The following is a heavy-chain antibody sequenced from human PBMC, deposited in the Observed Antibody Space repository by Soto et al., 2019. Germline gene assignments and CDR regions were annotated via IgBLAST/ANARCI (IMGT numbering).Heavy chain of an antibody. CDR1: GGSISSYY. Sequence: SETLSLTCTVSGGSISSYYWSWIRQPLGKGLEWIGYIYYSGSTNYSPSLKSRVTISVDTSKNQFSLKLSSVTAADTAVYYCARETTTVVTVGAFDIWGQGTMVTVSS. J-gene: IGHJ3*02. CDR3: ARETTTVVTVGAFDI. CDR2: IYYSGST. D-gene: IGHD4-17*01. V-gene: IGHV4-59*01.